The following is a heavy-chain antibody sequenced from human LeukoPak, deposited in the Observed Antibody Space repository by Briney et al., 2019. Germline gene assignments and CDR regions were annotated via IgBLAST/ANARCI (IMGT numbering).Heavy chain of an antibody. V-gene: IGHV1-18*01. D-gene: IGHD3-22*01. CDR2: ISAYNGNT. CDR1: GYTFTSYG. J-gene: IGHJ4*02. CDR3: ARDLEGHYYDSSGYYSS. Sequence: ASVKVSCKASGYTFTSYGISWVRQAPGQGLEWMGWISAYNGNTNYAQKLQGRVTMTTDTSTSTAYMELRSLSSDDTAVYYCARDLEGHYYDSSGYYSSWGQGTLVTVSS.